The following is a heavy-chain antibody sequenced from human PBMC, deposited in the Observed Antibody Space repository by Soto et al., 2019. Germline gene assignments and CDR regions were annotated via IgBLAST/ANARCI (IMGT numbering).Heavy chain of an antibody. CDR1: GVTFSSYT. CDR3: ARDKGYCSGGSCYSEHNWFDP. D-gene: IGHD2-15*01. Sequence: QVQLVQSGAEVQKPGSSVKVTCKASGVTFSSYTISWVRQAPGQGLEWMGGIIPILGIANYAQKFQGRVTITADKSTSTAYMVLSSLRSEDAAVYYCARDKGYCSGGSCYSEHNWFDPWGQGTLVTVSS. J-gene: IGHJ5*02. CDR2: IIPILGIA. V-gene: IGHV1-69*08.